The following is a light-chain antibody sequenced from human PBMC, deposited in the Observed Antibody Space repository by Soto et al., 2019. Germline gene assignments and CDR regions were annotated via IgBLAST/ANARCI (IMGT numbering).Light chain of an antibody. CDR2: DAS. CDR3: QQYNNWPPWT. V-gene: IGKV3-15*01. J-gene: IGKJ1*01. CDR1: QSVSNN. Sequence: ILMTQSPATLSVSPGERATLSCRASQSVSNNFAWYPQKPGQAPRLLIYDASTRATGIPAKFSGSGSGTEITLTISGLQSENFAVYYWQQYNNWPPWTFSQGTKVEIK.